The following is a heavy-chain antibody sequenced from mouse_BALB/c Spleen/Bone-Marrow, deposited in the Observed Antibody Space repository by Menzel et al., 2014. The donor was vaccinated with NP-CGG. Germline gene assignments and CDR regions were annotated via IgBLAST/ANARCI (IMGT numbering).Heavy chain of an antibody. CDR3: GRHSTTVVADY. J-gene: IGHJ2*01. CDR1: GFTFSSYT. D-gene: IGHD1-1*01. CDR2: ISNGGGTT. V-gene: IGHV5-12-2*01. Sequence: EVMLVESGGGLVQPGGSLKLSCAASGFTFSSYTMSWFRQIPEKRLDWVAYISNGGGTTYYPDTVKGRFTISRDNDKSTLNLQMSSVESEDTAMDYCGRHSTTVVADYWGQGTTLTGSS.